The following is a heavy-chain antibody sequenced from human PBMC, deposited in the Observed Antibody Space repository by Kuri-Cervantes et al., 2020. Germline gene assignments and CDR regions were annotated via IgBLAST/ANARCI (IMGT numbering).Heavy chain of an antibody. D-gene: IGHD5-18*01. J-gene: IGHJ6*02. CDR2: ISYDGSNK. Sequence: GESLKISCAASGFTFSSYAMHWVRQAPGKGLEWVAVISYDGSNKYYADSVKGRFTISRDNSKNTLYLQMNSLRAEDTAVYYCAKDRGYSYGYVYYYYYGMDVWGQGTTVTVSS. CDR3: AKDRGYSYGYVYYYYYGMDV. CDR1: GFTFSSYA. V-gene: IGHV3-30-3*02.